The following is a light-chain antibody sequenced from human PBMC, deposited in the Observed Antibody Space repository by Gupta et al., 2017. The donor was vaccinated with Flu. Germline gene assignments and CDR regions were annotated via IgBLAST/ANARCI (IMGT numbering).Light chain of an antibody. Sequence: SYELTQPPSVSLSPGPTASISCSGDSLEDKYVSWHQQKPGQSPVLVIYQDSKRASAIPDRFSGSNSGTTATLTICKTQAMDEDDYDCQTWDRTTWVFGGGTKLTVL. J-gene: IGLJ3*02. CDR1: SLEDKY. CDR2: QDS. CDR3: QTWDRTTWV. V-gene: IGLV3-1*01.